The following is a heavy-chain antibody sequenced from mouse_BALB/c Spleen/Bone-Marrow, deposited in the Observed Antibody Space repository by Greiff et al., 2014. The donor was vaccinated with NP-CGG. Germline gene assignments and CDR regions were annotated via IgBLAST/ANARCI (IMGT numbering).Heavy chain of an antibody. J-gene: IGHJ3*01. CDR3: AAYYYGSSQFAY. V-gene: IGHV14-3*02. CDR1: GFNIKDTY. CDR2: IDPANGNT. D-gene: IGHD1-1*01. Sequence: VQLQQSGAELVKPGASVKLSCTASGFNIKDTYMHWGRRRLNKGWGGIGRIDPANGNTKYDPKFQGKATITADTSSNTAYLQLSSLTSEDTAVYYCAAYYYGSSQFAYWGQGTLVTVSA.